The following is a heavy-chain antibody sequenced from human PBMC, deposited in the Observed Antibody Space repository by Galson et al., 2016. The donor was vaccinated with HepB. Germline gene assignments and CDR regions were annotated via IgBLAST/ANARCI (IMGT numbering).Heavy chain of an antibody. CDR3: ARDLGHLAPRKKALDNHFDN. CDR1: GYTFIDYF. Sequence: SVKVSCKASGYTFIDYFIHWVRQAPGQGLECLGWINPKSGGTDRAQKFQGRVTMTRDTSIGTVYMELNSLISVDTAVYYCARDLGHLAPRKKALDNHFDNWGQGTLVTVSS. D-gene: IGHD1-14*01. V-gene: IGHV1-2*02. J-gene: IGHJ4*02. CDR2: INPKSGGT.